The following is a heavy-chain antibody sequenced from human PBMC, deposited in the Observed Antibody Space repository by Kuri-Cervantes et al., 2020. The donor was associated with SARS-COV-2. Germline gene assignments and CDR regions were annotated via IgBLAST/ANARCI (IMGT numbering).Heavy chain of an antibody. D-gene: IGHD3-22*01. CDR1: GFTFSSYG. J-gene: IGHJ4*02. Sequence: GGSLRLSCAASGFTFSSYGMHWVRQAPGKGLEWVAVISYDGSNKYYADSVKGRFTISRDNSKNTLDLQMNSLRAEDTAVYYCARTMGGYYQDYWGQGTLVTVSS. CDR2: ISYDGSNK. V-gene: IGHV3-30*03. CDR3: ARTMGGYYQDY.